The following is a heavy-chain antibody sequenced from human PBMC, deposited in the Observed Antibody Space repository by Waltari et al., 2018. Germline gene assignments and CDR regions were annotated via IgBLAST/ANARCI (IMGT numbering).Heavy chain of an antibody. CDR2: IEGDGSET. CDR3: ARGLQL. Sequence: EEQLVESGGDLVQPGGSLRLSCAASGFNFSRHWMNWVRQAPGKGLQWVANIEGDGSETNYVDSVKGRFTISRDNAKNSLYLQMNSLRTDDTALYYCARGLQLWGRGTLVTVSS. V-gene: IGHV3-7*01. J-gene: IGHJ2*01. D-gene: IGHD2-15*01. CDR1: GFNFSRHW.